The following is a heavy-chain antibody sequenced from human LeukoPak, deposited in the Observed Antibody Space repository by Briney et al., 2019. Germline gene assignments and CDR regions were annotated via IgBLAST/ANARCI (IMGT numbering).Heavy chain of an antibody. CDR1: GGTFISYA. J-gene: IGHJ5*02. D-gene: IGHD1-26*01. Sequence: ASVKVSCKASGGTFISYAISWVRQAPGQGLEWMGRIIPIFGTANYAQKFQGRVTITTDESTSTAYMELSSLRSEDTAVYYCARGLGATSWFDPWGQGTLVTVSS. V-gene: IGHV1-69*05. CDR3: ARGLGATSWFDP. CDR2: IIPIFGTA.